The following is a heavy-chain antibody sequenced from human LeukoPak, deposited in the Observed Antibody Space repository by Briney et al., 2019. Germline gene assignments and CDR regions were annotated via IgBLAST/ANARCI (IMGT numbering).Heavy chain of an antibody. D-gene: IGHD2-21*01. CDR1: GFTFSSYA. V-gene: IGHV3-23*01. J-gene: IGHJ4*02. Sequence: PGGSLRLSCAASGFTFSSYAMSWVRQAPGKGLEWVSAISGSGGITYYSDSVKGRFTISRDNSKTTLYLQMSSLRAEAAAVYYCAKEGHGDLEYYFDEWSQGTLVTVSS. CDR3: AKEGHGDLEYYFDE. CDR2: ISGSGGIT.